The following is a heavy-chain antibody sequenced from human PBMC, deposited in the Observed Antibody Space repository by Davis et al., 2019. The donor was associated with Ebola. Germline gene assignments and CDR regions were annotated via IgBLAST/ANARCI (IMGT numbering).Heavy chain of an antibody. CDR3: ARDFIVVVTAPYGGAFDI. CDR1: GFTFSNHA. J-gene: IGHJ3*02. CDR2: MSGSGGST. V-gene: IGHV3-23*01. D-gene: IGHD2-21*02. Sequence: GESLKISCAASGFTFSNHAMSWVRQAPGKGLEWVSAMSGSGGSTYYADSVKGRFTISRDNSKNTLYLQLNSLRPEDTAVYYCARDFIVVVTAPYGGAFDIWGQGTMVTVSS.